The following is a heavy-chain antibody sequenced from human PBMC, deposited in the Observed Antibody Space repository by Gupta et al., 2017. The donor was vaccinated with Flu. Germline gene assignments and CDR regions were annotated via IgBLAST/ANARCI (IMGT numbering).Heavy chain of an antibody. J-gene: IGHJ4*02. CDR2: ISGSGGST. Sequence: EVQLLEPGGGLVQPGGSLRLSCAASGFTFSSYAMSWVRQAPGKGLEWVSAISGSGGSTYYADSVKGRFTISRDNSKNTLYLQMNSLRAEDTAVYYCAKGGECSSTSCVPYYFDYWGQGTLVTVSS. CDR3: AKGGECSSTSCVPYYFDY. V-gene: IGHV3-23*01. CDR1: GFTFSSYA. D-gene: IGHD2-2*01.